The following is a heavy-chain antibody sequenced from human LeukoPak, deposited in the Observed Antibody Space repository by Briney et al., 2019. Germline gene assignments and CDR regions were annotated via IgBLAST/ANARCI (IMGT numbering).Heavy chain of an antibody. CDR3: ATEYSSSSALLPIRTLYYYYGMDV. D-gene: IGHD6-6*01. V-gene: IGHV1-69*13. CDR2: IIPIFGTA. J-gene: IGHJ6*02. Sequence: SVKVSCKASGGTFSSYAISWVRQAPGQGLEWMGGIIPIFGTANYAQKFQGRVTITADESTSTAYMELSSLRSEDTAVYYCATEYSSSSALLPIRTLYYYYGMDVWGQGTTVTVSS. CDR1: GGTFSSYA.